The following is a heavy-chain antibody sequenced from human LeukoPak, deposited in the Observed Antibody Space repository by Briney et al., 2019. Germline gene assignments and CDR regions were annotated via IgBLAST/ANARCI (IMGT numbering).Heavy chain of an antibody. CDR2: IIPIFGTA. CDR1: GGTFSSYA. J-gene: IGHJ6*03. V-gene: IGHV1-69*05. CDR3: ASGGYSYAAGYYYYYMDV. Sequence: SVKVSCKASGGTFSSYAISWVRQAPGQGLEWMGGIIPIFGTANYAQKFQGRVTITTDESTSTAYMELSSLRSEDTAVYYCASGGYSYAAGYYYYYMDVWGKGTTVTVSS. D-gene: IGHD5-18*01.